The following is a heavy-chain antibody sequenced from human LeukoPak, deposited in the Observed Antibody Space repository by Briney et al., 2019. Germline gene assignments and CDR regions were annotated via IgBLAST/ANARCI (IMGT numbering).Heavy chain of an antibody. CDR2: IRSKAYGGTT. CDR3: TRDGIAVAGTVDY. D-gene: IGHD6-19*01. V-gene: IGHV3-49*04. J-gene: IGHJ4*02. CDR1: GFTFSSYS. Sequence: GGSLRLSCAASGFTFSSYSMNWVRQAPGKGLEWVGFIRSKAYGGTTEYAASVKGRFTISRDDSKSIAYLQMNSLKTEDTAVYYCTRDGIAVAGTVDYWGQGTLVTVSS.